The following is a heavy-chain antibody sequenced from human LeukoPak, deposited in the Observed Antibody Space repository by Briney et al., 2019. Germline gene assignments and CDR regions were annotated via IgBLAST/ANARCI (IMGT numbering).Heavy chain of an antibody. Sequence: GGSLRLSCAASGFTFSSYSMNWVRQAPGKGLEWVSGISWNSGSIGYADSVKGRFTISRDNAKNSLYLQMNSLRAEDTALYYCAKDQWLQHWGQGTLVTVSS. V-gene: IGHV3-9*01. CDR3: AKDQWLQH. CDR2: ISWNSGSI. J-gene: IGHJ1*01. D-gene: IGHD6-19*01. CDR1: GFTFSSYS.